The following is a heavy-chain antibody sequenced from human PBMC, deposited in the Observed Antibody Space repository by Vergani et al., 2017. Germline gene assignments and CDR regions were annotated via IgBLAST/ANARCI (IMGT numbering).Heavy chain of an antibody. CDR3: ARDVVIGSSNYYYGMDV. Sequence: QVQLVQSGAEVKKPGSSVKVSCKASGGTFSSYAISWVRQAPGQGLEWMGRIIPILGIANYAQEFQGRVTITADKSTSTAYMELSSLRSEDTAVYYCARDVVIGSSNYYYGMDVWGQGTTVTVSS. J-gene: IGHJ6*02. V-gene: IGHV1-69*04. CDR1: GGTFSSYA. D-gene: IGHD6-6*01. CDR2: IIPILGIA.